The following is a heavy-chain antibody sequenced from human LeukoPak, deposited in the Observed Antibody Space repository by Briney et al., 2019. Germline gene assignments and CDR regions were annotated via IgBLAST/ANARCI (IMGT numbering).Heavy chain of an antibody. D-gene: IGHD2-2*01. CDR1: GFTFSSYS. J-gene: IGHJ4*02. CDR2: ISSSSSYI. CDR3: ATIVVPAARPDY. V-gene: IGHV3-21*01. Sequence: GGSLRLSCAASGFTFSSYSMSWVRQAPGKGLEWVSSISSSSSYIYYADSVKGRFTISRDNAKNSLYLQMNSLRAEDTDVYYCATIVVPAARPDYWGQGTLVTVSS.